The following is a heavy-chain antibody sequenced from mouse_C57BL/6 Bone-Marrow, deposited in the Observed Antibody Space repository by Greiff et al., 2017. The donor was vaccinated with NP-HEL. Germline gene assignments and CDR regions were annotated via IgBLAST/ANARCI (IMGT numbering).Heavy chain of an antibody. J-gene: IGHJ4*01. Sequence: EVKLVESGAELVRPGASVKLSCTASGFNIKDDYMHWVKQRPEQGLEWIGWIDPENGDTEYASKFQGKATITADTSSNTAYLQLSSLTSEDTAVYYCTLYDYDGGYAMDYWGQGTSVTVSS. D-gene: IGHD2-4*01. V-gene: IGHV14-4*01. CDR1: GFNIKDDY. CDR2: IDPENGDT. CDR3: TLYDYDGGYAMDY.